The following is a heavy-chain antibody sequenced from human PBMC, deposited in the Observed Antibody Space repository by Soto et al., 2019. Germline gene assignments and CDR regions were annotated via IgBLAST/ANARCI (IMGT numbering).Heavy chain of an antibody. D-gene: IGHD5-12*01. CDR1: GESLSGFY. J-gene: IGHJ4*02. CDR3: ARGQEGVVATH. CDR2: IKDGGYT. V-gene: IGHV4-34*01. Sequence: QVQLQQWGAGLLKPSETLSLNCAVNGESLSGFYWSWIRQPPGKGLEWIGEIKDGGYTNYSPSLKSRATISSDRSNNQFSLRLNSVTAADTGVYYCARGQEGVVATHWDQGALVTVSS.